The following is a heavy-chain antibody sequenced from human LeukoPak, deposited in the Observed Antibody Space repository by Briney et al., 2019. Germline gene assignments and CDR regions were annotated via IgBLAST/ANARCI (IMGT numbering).Heavy chain of an antibody. CDR1: GFTFSEYY. D-gene: IGHD6-13*01. V-gene: IGHV3-11*01. CDR3: ARDAVLRNIAAAGYFDY. CDR2: ISSSGTTI. J-gene: IGHJ4*02. Sequence: GGSLRLSCAASGFTFSEYYMNWIRQAPGKGLEWVSYISSSGTTIYYGDSVKGRFTISRDNAKNSLYLQMNSLRAEDTALYYCARDAVLRNIAAAGYFDYWGQGTLVTVSS.